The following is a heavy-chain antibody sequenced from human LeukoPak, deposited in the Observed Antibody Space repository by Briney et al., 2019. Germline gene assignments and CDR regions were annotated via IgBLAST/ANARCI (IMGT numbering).Heavy chain of an antibody. CDR3: ARDLDVARPIRLYFDY. J-gene: IGHJ4*02. V-gene: IGHV6-1*01. Sequence: SQTLSLTCAISGDSVSSNSAAWNWIRQSPSRGLEWLGRTYYRSKWYNDYAVSVKSRITINPDTSKNQFSLQLNSVTPEDTAVYYCARDLDVARPIRLYFDYWGQGTLVTVSS. CDR1: GDSVSSNSAA. D-gene: IGHD5-12*01. CDR2: TYYRSKWYN.